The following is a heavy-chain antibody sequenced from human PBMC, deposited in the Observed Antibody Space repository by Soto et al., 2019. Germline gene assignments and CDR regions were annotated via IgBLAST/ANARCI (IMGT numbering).Heavy chain of an antibody. D-gene: IGHD3-22*01. V-gene: IGHV4-31*03. CDR2: IYNSGST. J-gene: IGHJ5*02. CDR1: GASSSSGGYY. Sequence: TLSLTCTVSGASSSSGGYYWTWIRQHPGKVLEWIGYIYNSGSTFYNPSLKSRLTISVDTSKNQFFLKLSSVTAADTAVYYCAREGEEMIVGFDHWGQGTLVTVSS. CDR3: AREGEEMIVGFDH.